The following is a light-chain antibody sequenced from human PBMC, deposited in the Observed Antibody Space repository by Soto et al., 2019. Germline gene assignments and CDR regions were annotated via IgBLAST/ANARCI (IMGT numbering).Light chain of an antibody. CDR2: SAS. V-gene: IGKV1-39*01. Sequence: DIQMTQFPSSLSASVGDRVTITCRASQSIGSYLNWYQQKPGKAPKLLIHSASSLQSGVPSRFSGSRSGTEFALTISSLQPEDFATYYCQQTYSSFTFGPGTRVDVK. CDR3: QQTYSSFT. J-gene: IGKJ3*01. CDR1: QSIGSY.